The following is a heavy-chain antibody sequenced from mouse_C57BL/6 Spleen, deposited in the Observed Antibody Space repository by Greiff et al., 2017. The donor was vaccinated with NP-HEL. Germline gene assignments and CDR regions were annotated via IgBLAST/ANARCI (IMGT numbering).Heavy chain of an antibody. CDR1: GYAFSSYW. CDR2: IYPGDGDT. Sequence: QVQLQQSGAELVKPGASVKISCKASGYAFSSYWMNWVKQRPGKGLEWIGQIYPGDGDTNYNGKFKGKATLTADKSSSTAYMQLSSLTSEDSAVYFCARSGANYYGSSYAMDYWGQGTSVTVSS. CDR3: ARSGANYYGSSYAMDY. J-gene: IGHJ4*01. D-gene: IGHD1-1*01. V-gene: IGHV1-80*01.